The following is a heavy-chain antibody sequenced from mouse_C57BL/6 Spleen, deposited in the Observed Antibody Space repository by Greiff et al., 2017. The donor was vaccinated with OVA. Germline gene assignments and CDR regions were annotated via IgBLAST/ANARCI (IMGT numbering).Heavy chain of an antibody. Sequence: VQLQQPGAELVMPGASVKLSCKASGYTFTSYWMHWVKQRPGQGLEWIGEIDPSDSYTNYNQKFKGKSTLTVDKSSSTAYMQLSSLTSEDSAVYYCARGGSSPNYYAIDYWGQGTSVTVS. CDR2: IDPSDSYT. CDR3: ARGGSSPNYYAIDY. V-gene: IGHV1-69*01. CDR1: GYTFTSYW. J-gene: IGHJ4*01. D-gene: IGHD1-1*01.